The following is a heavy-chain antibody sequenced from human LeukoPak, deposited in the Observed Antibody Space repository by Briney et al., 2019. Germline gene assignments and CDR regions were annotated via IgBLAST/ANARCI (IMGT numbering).Heavy chain of an antibody. Sequence: PGGSLRLSCAASGFTFSSYSMNWVRQAPGKGLEWVSSISSSSSYIYYADSVKGRFTISRDNAKNSLYLQMNSLRAEDTAVYYCARVDTAMVWGAFDIWGQGTLVTVSS. V-gene: IGHV3-21*01. CDR1: GFTFSSYS. CDR2: ISSSSSYI. D-gene: IGHD5-18*01. J-gene: IGHJ4*02. CDR3: ARVDTAMVWGAFDI.